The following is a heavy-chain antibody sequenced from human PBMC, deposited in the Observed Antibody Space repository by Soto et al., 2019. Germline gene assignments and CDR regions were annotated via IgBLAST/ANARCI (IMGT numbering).Heavy chain of an antibody. CDR3: ARGLYSYGFAWHY. D-gene: IGHD5-18*01. Sequence: QVQLQQWGAGLLKPSETLSLTCAVYGGSFSGYYWSWIRQPPGKGLEWIGEINHSGSTNYSPSLKSRVTISVDTSKNQFSLKLSSVTAADTAVYYCARGLYSYGFAWHYWGQGTLVTVSS. CDR1: GGSFSGYY. V-gene: IGHV4-34*01. J-gene: IGHJ4*02. CDR2: INHSGST.